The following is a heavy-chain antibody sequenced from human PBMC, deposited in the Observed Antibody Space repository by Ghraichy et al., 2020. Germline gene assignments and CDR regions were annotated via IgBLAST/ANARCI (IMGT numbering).Heavy chain of an antibody. CDR2: IYPGDSDT. J-gene: IGHJ4*02. V-gene: IGHV5-51*01. CDR1: GYSFTSYW. D-gene: IGHD3-22*01. Sequence: GESLNISCKVSGYSFTSYWIGWVRQMPGKGLEWMGIIYPGDSDTRYSPSFQGQVTISADKSISTAYLQWSSLKASDTAMYYCAIRDYDSSGYYLGSDYWGQGTLVTVSS. CDR3: AIRDYDSSGYYLGSDY.